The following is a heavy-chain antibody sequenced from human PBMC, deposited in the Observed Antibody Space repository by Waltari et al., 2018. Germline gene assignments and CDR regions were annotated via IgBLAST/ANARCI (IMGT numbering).Heavy chain of an antibody. Sequence: QPQLQESGPGLVKPSETLSLTCTVSCVSISSSSYYWGWVRQPPGKGLEWIGSIYYSGNTYYNPSLKSRVTISVDTSKNQFSLTVRSVTAADTAVYYCARRSSGATRRYFDYWGQGTLVTVSS. CDR1: CVSISSSSYY. CDR3: ARRSSGATRRYFDY. J-gene: IGHJ4*02. V-gene: IGHV4-39*01. D-gene: IGHD1-26*01. CDR2: IYYSGNT.